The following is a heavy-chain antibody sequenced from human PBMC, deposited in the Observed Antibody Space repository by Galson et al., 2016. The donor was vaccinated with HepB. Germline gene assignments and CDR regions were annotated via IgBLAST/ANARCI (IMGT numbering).Heavy chain of an antibody. Sequence: TLSLTCSVSGGSITSGEYYWTWIRQSPGKGLEWIGYIYHSGGSSGSTYYNPALKSRVTISLDTTKNHFSLNLLSVTAADTAVYYCAAPGLDFEVVYWGQGILITVSS. J-gene: IGHJ4*02. D-gene: IGHD3-3*01. CDR1: GGSITSGEYY. V-gene: IGHV4-30-4*01. CDR3: AAPGLDFEVVY. CDR2: IYHSGGSSGST.